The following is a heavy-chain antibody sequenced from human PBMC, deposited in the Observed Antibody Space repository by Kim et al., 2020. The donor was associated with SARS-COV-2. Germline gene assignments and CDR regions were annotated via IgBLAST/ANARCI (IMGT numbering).Heavy chain of an antibody. V-gene: IGHV4-39*01. J-gene: IGHJ4*02. Sequence: SETLSLTCTVSGGSISSSSYYWGWIRQPPGKGLEWIGSIYYSGSTYYNPSLKSRVTISVDTSKNQFSLKLSSVTAADTAVYYCARPRAVAGIGPSDYWGQGTLVTVSS. D-gene: IGHD6-19*01. CDR1: GGSISSSSYY. CDR2: IYYSGST. CDR3: ARPRAVAGIGPSDY.